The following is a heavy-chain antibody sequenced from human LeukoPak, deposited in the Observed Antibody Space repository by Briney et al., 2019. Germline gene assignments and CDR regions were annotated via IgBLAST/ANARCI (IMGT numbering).Heavy chain of an antibody. CDR2: ISFNGGNI. CDR1: GFTFSRYG. CDR3: AKDRSTYNVLTGYQDY. J-gene: IGHJ4*02. V-gene: IGHV3-30*02. Sequence: GGSLRLSCEVSGFTFSRYGMHWVRQAPGKGPEWVALISFNGGNIDYVDSVKGRFTFSRDNSRNTLYLQMDSLRPEDTGVYYCAKDRSTYNVLTGYQDYWGQGTLVTVSS. D-gene: IGHD3-9*01.